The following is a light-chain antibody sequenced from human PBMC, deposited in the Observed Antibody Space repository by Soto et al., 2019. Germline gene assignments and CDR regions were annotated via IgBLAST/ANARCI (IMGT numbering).Light chain of an antibody. CDR3: QQYNNWPRT. V-gene: IGKV3D-15*01. CDR1: QSVSSSY. Sequence: PGERVTLSCRASQSVSSSYLTWYQQKPGQAPRLLIYGASTRATGIPARFSGSGSGTDFTLTISSLQSEDFAVYYCQQYNNWPRTFGQGTKVDI. CDR2: GAS. J-gene: IGKJ1*01.